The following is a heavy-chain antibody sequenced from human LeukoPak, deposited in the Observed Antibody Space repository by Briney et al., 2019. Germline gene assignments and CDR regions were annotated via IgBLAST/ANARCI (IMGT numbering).Heavy chain of an antibody. CDR2: INLSGGTT. V-gene: IGHV1-46*01. CDR1: GYIFTNYY. J-gene: IGHJ5*02. Sequence: GASVKVSCKASGYIFTNYYIHWVRQAPGQGLEWMGIINLSGGTTIYAQKFQGRVTITADKSTSTAYMELSSLRSEDTAVYYCARAGQQLVKGNWFDPWGQGTLVTVSS. CDR3: ARAGQQLVKGNWFDP. D-gene: IGHD6-13*01.